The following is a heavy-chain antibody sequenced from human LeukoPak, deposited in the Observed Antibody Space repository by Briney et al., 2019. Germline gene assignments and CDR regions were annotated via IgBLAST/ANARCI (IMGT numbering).Heavy chain of an antibody. CDR2: IYYSGST. D-gene: IGHD2-2*01. Sequence: SQTLSLTCSVSGGAFNSGDYFWSWVRQPPGRGLEWIGHIYYSGSTYYNPSLKSRLTMSVDTSTNQFSLKLTSVTAADTAVYYCARSLNADYWGQGTLVTVSS. J-gene: IGHJ4*02. CDR1: GGAFNSGDYF. V-gene: IGHV4-30-4*01. CDR3: ARSLNADY.